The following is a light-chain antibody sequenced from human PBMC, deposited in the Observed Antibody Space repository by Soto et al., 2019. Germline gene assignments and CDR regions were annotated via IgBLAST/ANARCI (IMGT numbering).Light chain of an antibody. CDR1: QSVSNY. V-gene: IGKV3-11*01. CDR3: QKSGT. CDR2: DAS. J-gene: IGKJ5*01. Sequence: EIVLTQSPATLSLSPGERATLSCRASQSVSNYLGWYQQKPGQAPRLLIYDASNRATAIPARFSGSGSGTDFTLTISSLEPEDFAVYYCQKSGTFGQGTRLEIK.